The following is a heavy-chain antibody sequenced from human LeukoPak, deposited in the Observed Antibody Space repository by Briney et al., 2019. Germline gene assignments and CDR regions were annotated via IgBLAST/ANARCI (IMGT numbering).Heavy chain of an antibody. CDR3: ARDQWLLHPYFDY. CDR1: GFTFSDYY. J-gene: IGHJ4*02. CDR2: ISSSGSTI. D-gene: IGHD3-22*01. Sequence: GGSLRLSCAASGFTFSDYYMSWIRQAPGKGLEWVSYISSSGSTIYYADSVKGRFTISRDNAKNSLYLQMNSLRAEDTAVYYCARDQWLLHPYFDYWGQGTLVTVSS. V-gene: IGHV3-11*04.